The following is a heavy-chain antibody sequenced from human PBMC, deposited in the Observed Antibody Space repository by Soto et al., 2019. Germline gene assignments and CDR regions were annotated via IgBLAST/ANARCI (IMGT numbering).Heavy chain of an antibody. D-gene: IGHD5-18*01. V-gene: IGHV3-30-3*01. Sequence: QVQLVESGGGVVQPGRSLRLSCAASGFTFSSYAMHWVRQAPGKGLEWVAVISYDGSNKYYADSVKGRFTISRDNSKNTLYLQMSSLRAEETAVYYWARDAVEVATAYCDYWGQGNLVTVSS. CDR2: ISYDGSNK. CDR3: ARDAVEVATAYCDY. J-gene: IGHJ4*02. CDR1: GFTFSSYA.